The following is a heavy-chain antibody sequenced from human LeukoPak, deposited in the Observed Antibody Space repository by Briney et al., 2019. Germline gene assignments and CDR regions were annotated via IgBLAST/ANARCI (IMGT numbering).Heavy chain of an antibody. CDR1: GFTFSDYY. V-gene: IGHV3-11*04. CDR2: ISSSGSTI. D-gene: IGHD6-13*01. J-gene: IGHJ6*03. Sequence: SGGSLRLSCAASGFTFSDYYMSWIRQAPGKGLEWISYISSSGSTIFYADSVKGRFTISRDNAKNSLYLQVNSLRAEDTAVYYCASAGYTSSSYVRNYYYYMDVWGKGTTVTVSS. CDR3: ASAGYTSSSYVRNYYYYMDV.